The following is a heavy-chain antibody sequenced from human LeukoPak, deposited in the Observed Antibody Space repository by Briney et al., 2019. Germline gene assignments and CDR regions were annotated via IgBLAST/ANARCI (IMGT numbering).Heavy chain of an antibody. CDR3: ARAEYYDFWSGYQAHAFDT. Sequence: SETLSLTCTVSGGSISSYYWSWIRQPAGKGLEWIGRIYTSGSTNYNPSLKSRVTMSVDTSKNQFSLKLSSVTAADTAVYYCARAEYYDFWSGYQAHAFDTWGQGTMVTVSS. J-gene: IGHJ3*02. CDR1: GGSISSYY. D-gene: IGHD3-3*01. V-gene: IGHV4-4*07. CDR2: IYTSGST.